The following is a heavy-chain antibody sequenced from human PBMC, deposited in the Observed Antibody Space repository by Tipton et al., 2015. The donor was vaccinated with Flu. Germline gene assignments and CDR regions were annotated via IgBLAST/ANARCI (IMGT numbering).Heavy chain of an antibody. Sequence: SLRLSCRTSGFTFGSYGMHWVRQAPGKGLEWVAFIDFDGSDKAYADSVKGRFTISRDKSKNTLYLQMSSLRAEDTAIYYCASADNAGDGFDVWGQGTLVTVSS. J-gene: IGHJ3*01. CDR1: GFTFGSYG. CDR3: ASADNAGDGFDV. D-gene: IGHD1-1*01. V-gene: IGHV3-30*12. CDR2: IDFDGSDK.